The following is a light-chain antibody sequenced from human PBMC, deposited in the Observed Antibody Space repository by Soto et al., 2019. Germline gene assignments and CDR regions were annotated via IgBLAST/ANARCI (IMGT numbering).Light chain of an antibody. CDR3: QQYNNWPYT. V-gene: IGKV3-15*01. CDR1: QSVSSN. J-gene: IGKJ2*01. Sequence: ERVMTQSPATLSVSPGERATLSCRASQSVSSNLAWYQQQPGQAPRLLIYGASTRATGIPARFSGSGSGTEFTLTISGLQSEDFAVYYCQQYNNWPYTFGQGTKLEIK. CDR2: GAS.